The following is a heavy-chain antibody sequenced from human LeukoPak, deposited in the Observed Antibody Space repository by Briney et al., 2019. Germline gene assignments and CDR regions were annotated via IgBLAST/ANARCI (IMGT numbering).Heavy chain of an antibody. CDR3: ARTLTYDYVWGSYREFDY. V-gene: IGHV4-34*01. J-gene: IGHJ4*02. CDR2: INHSGST. CDR1: GGSFSGYY. Sequence: SETLSLTCAVYGGSFSGYYWSWIRQPPGKGLEWIGEINHSGSTNYNPSLKSRVTISVDTSKNQFSLKLSSVTAADTAVYYCARTLTYDYVWGSYREFDYWGQGTLVTVSS. D-gene: IGHD3-16*02.